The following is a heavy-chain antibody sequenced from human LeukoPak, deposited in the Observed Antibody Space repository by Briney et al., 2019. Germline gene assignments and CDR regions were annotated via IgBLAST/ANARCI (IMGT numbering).Heavy chain of an antibody. Sequence: GGSLRLSWAAAGPTFTSYTMRWVRQAPGKGREWVADISSSGSYIDYADSVKGRFTISRDNAKNSLFLQMNSLRAEDTAVYYCASFLVANGAFGSCGQGAMVTSSS. CDR3: ASFLVANGAFGS. J-gene: IGHJ3*02. V-gene: IGHV3-21*01. D-gene: IGHD4/OR15-4a*01. CDR1: GPTFTSYT. CDR2: ISSSGSYI.